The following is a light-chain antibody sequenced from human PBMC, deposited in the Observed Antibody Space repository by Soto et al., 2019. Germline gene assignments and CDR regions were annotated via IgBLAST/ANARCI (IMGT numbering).Light chain of an antibody. CDR1: QSVSSY. Sequence: EIVLTQSPATLSLSPGERATLSCRASQSVSSYLAWYQQKPGQAPRLLIYDASNRATGIPARFSGSGSGTDFTLTISSLEPEDCAVYYCEQRRNLPPYTFRRGTKLEIK. CDR3: EQRRNLPPYT. V-gene: IGKV3-11*01. J-gene: IGKJ2*01. CDR2: DAS.